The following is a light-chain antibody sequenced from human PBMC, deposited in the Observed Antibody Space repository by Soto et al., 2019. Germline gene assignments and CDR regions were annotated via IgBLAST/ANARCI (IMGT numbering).Light chain of an antibody. CDR2: EVS. V-gene: IGLV2-18*02. CDR3: NSYTTLSTVV. CDR1: SSDVGYYNR. Sequence: QSALTQPPSVSGSPGQSVTISCTGTSSDVGYYNRVSWYQQPPGTAPKLMIYEVSNRPSGVPDRFSGSKSGNTASLTISGLQAEDEADYFCNSYTTLSTVVFGGGTKLTVL. J-gene: IGLJ2*01.